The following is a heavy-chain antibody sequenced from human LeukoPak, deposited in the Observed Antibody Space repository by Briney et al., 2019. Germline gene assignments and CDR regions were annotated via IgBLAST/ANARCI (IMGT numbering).Heavy chain of an antibody. CDR3: ARGHCSSTSCYAGFDY. D-gene: IGHD2-2*01. CDR2: INWNGGST. Sequence: PGGSLRLSCAASGFTFDDYGMSWVRQAPGKGLEWVSGINWNGGSTVYADSVKGRFTISRDNAKNSLYLQMNSLRAEDTALYYCARGHCSSTSCYAGFDYWGQGTLVTVSS. V-gene: IGHV3-20*04. J-gene: IGHJ4*02. CDR1: GFTFDDYG.